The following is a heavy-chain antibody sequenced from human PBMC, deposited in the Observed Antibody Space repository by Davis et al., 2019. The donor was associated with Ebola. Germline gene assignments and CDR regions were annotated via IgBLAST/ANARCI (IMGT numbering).Heavy chain of an antibody. Sequence: GESLKISCKGSGYSFTNYWIAWMRQMPGKGPEWMGIIYCGDSDTTYSPSFQGQVTISVDKSINTAYLQWSSLKASDTAMYYCVRVIVASTATPEYFNYWGQGTLVTVSS. CDR2: IYCGDSDT. CDR3: VRVIVASTATPEYFNY. V-gene: IGHV5-51*01. CDR1: GYSFTNYW. D-gene: IGHD2-2*01. J-gene: IGHJ1*01.